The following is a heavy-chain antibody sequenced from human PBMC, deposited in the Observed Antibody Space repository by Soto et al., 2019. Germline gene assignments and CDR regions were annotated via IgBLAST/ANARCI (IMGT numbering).Heavy chain of an antibody. V-gene: IGHV3-33*01. Sequence: GGSLRLSCAASGYTFSSHGMHWVRQAPGRGLEWVALIWYDGSKKYYADSVKGRFTISRDNSKSTLYLQMDSLRGEDTAVYYCVRLIGSGWTPRDPWGQGTLVTVSS. J-gene: IGHJ5*02. CDR3: VRLIGSGWTPRDP. CDR1: GYTFSSHG. D-gene: IGHD6-19*01. CDR2: IWYDGSKK.